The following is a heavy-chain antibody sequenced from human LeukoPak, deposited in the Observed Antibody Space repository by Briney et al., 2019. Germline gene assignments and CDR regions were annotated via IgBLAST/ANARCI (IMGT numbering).Heavy chain of an antibody. CDR3: AKDQYYDFWSGSFDY. Sequence: PGGSLRLSCAASGFTFRIYGMHWVRQAPGKGLEWVAFIRSDGSNEHYADSVKGRFTISRGNSKNTLYLQMNSLRAEDTAVYYCAKDQYYDFWSGSFDYWGQGTLVTVSS. J-gene: IGHJ4*02. D-gene: IGHD3-3*01. V-gene: IGHV3-30*02. CDR1: GFTFRIYG. CDR2: IRSDGSNE.